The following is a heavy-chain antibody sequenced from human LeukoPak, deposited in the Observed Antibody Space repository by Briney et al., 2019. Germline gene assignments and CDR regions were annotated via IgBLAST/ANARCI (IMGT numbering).Heavy chain of an antibody. CDR3: ARDLSWNQIDY. D-gene: IGHD1-1*01. Sequence: QPGGSLRLSCAAPGFTFNTHWMHWVRQAPGKGLEWVSRIDRDGTTTNYADSVKGRFTISRDNVKNTLYLQMNSLRAEDTAVYYCARDLSWNQIDYWGQGSLVTVSS. CDR1: GFTFNTHW. V-gene: IGHV3-74*01. CDR2: IDRDGTTT. J-gene: IGHJ4*02.